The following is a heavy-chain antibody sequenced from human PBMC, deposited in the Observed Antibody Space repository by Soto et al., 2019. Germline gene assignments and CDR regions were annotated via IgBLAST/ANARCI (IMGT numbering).Heavy chain of an antibody. CDR3: ARGFIGYCSSTSCYAHAFDI. CDR1: GFTFSSYS. CDR2: ISSSSSYI. J-gene: IGHJ3*02. Sequence: PGGSLILSCAASGFTFSSYSMNWVRQAPGKGLEWVSSISSSSSYIYYADSVKGRFTISRDNAKNSLYLQMNSLRAEDTAVYYCARGFIGYCSSTSCYAHAFDIWGQGTMVTVSS. V-gene: IGHV3-21*01. D-gene: IGHD2-2*01.